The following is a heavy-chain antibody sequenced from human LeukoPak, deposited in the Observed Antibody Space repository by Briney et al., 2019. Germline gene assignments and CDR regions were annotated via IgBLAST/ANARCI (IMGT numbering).Heavy chain of an antibody. Sequence: SQTLSLTCTVSGGSISSGGYYWSWIRQHPGKGVEWIGYIYYSGSTYYNPSLKSRVTISVDTSKNQFSLKLSSVTAADTAVYYCARGPYSGYDSFDYWGQGTLVTVSS. V-gene: IGHV4-31*03. CDR2: IYYSGST. CDR1: GGSISSGGYY. CDR3: ARGPYSGYDSFDY. D-gene: IGHD5-12*01. J-gene: IGHJ4*02.